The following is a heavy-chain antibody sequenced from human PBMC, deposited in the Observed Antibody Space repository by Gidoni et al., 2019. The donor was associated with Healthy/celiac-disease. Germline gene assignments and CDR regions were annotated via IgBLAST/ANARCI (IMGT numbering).Heavy chain of an antibody. J-gene: IGHJ4*02. CDR1: GFTFSRYG. D-gene: IGHD3-10*01. CDR3: ARDGLGYYGSGSQYYFDY. Sequence: QVQLVESGGGVVQPGRSLRLSCAASGFTFSRYGMHWVRQAPGKGMEWVAVIGYDGSNKYYADSVKGRFTISRDNSKNTLYLQMNSLRAEDTAVYYCARDGLGYYGSGSQYYFDYWGQGTLVTVSS. CDR2: IGYDGSNK. V-gene: IGHV3-33*01.